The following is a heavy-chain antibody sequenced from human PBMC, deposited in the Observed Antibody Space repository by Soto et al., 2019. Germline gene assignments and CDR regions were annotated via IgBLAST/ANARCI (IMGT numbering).Heavy chain of an antibody. D-gene: IGHD3-16*01. CDR1: GFTFSDYY. Sequence: PGGSLRLSCAASGFTFSDYYMSWIRQAPGKGLEWVSYISSSGSTIYYADSVKGRFTISRDNAKNSLYLQMNSLRAEDTAVYYCFTLTSEVGVFDIWGQGTMVTVSS. CDR2: ISSSGSTI. J-gene: IGHJ3*02. V-gene: IGHV3-11*01. CDR3: FTLTSEVGVFDI.